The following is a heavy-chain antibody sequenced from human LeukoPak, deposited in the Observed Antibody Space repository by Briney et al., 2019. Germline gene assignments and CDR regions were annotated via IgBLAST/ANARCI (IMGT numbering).Heavy chain of an antibody. CDR3: ARSGAGITRLYDY. D-gene: IGHD3-10*01. V-gene: IGHV1-18*01. CDR2: IGSYNGNT. Sequence: GASVKVSCKASGYTFNRYGISWVRQAPGQGLEWMGWIGSYNGNTNYAQKLQGRVTMTTDTSTSTAYMELRSLKSDDTAVYYCARSGAGITRLYDYWGQGTLVTVSS. CDR1: GYTFNRYG. J-gene: IGHJ4*02.